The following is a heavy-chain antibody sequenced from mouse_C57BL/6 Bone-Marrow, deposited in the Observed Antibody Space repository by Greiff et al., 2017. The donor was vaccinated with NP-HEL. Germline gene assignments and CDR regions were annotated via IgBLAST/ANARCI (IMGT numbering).Heavy chain of an antibody. J-gene: IGHJ4*01. V-gene: IGHV1-63*01. Sequence: QVQLQQSGAELVRPGTSVKMSCKASGYTFTNYWIGWAKQRPGHGLEWIGDIYPGGGYTNYNEKFKGKATLTADKSSSTAYMQFSSLTSGDSAIYYCARRGELGRGMDYWGQGTSVTVSS. CDR1: GYTFTNYW. CDR2: IYPGGGYT. D-gene: IGHD4-1*01. CDR3: ARRGELGRGMDY.